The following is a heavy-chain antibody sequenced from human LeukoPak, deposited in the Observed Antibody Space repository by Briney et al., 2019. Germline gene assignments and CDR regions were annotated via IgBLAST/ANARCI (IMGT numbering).Heavy chain of an antibody. Sequence: GRSPRLSCAASGFTFDDYAMHWVRQAPGKGLEWVSGISWNSGSIGYADSVKGRFTISRDNAKNSLYLQMNSLRAEDTALYYCAKDMSSGWPNPGKFDYWGQGTLVTVSS. D-gene: IGHD6-19*01. CDR1: GFTFDDYA. CDR2: ISWNSGSI. CDR3: AKDMSSGWPNPGKFDY. V-gene: IGHV3-9*01. J-gene: IGHJ4*02.